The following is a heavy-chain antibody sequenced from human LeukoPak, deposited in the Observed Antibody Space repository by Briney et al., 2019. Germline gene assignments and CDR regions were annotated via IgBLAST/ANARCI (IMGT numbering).Heavy chain of an antibody. Sequence: GGSLKLSCAASGFTFSSYAMHWVRQAPGKGLEYVSAISSNGGSTYYANSVKGRFTISRDNSKNTLYLQMGSLRAEDMAVYYCARDPETVGWGQGTLVTVSS. CDR2: ISSNGGST. CDR1: GFTFSSYA. D-gene: IGHD1-14*01. CDR3: ARDPETVG. V-gene: IGHV3-64*01. J-gene: IGHJ4*02.